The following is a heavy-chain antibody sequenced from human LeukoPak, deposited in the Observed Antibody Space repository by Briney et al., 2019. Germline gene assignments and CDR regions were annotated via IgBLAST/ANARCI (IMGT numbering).Heavy chain of an antibody. V-gene: IGHV4-34*01. CDR2: INHSGST. CDR1: GGSFSGYY. Sequence: SETLSLTCAVYGGSFSGYYWSWIRQPPGKGLEWIGEINHSGSTNYNPSLKSRVTISVDTSKNQFSLKLRSVTAADTAVYYCARHGGMSSGWYNYWGQGTLVTVSS. J-gene: IGHJ4*02. D-gene: IGHD6-19*01. CDR3: ARHGGMSSGWYNY.